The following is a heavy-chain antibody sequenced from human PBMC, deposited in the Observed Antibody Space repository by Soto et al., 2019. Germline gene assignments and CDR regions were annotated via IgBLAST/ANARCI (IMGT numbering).Heavy chain of an antibody. V-gene: IGHV4-4*08. CDR2: VYTSDYT. CDR3: ASSVGYPGDFFYYNGMYV. D-gene: IGHD5-18*01. J-gene: IGHJ6*02. CDR1: GASIRSYY. Sequence: SETLSLTCSVSGASIRSYYWHWIRQPPGKGLEWIGYVYTSDYTRYSSSLKSRVTISVDTSKSQFYLRLNSVTAADTAVYYCASSVGYPGDFFYYNGMYVWGQGTTVTVSS.